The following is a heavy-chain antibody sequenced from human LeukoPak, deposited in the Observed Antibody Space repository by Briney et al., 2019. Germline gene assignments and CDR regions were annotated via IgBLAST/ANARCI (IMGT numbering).Heavy chain of an antibody. CDR2: INPSGGST. V-gene: IGHV1-46*01. D-gene: IGHD6-19*01. Sequence: ASVKVSCKASGYTFTSYYMHWVRQAPGQGLEWMGIINPSGGSTSYAQKFQGRVTMTRDTSISTAYMELYRLKSDDTAVYYCARVAITVAGRLDQRLGMRYYFDYWGQGTLVTVSS. CDR3: ARVAITVAGRLDQRLGMRYYFDY. J-gene: IGHJ4*02. CDR1: GYTFTSYY.